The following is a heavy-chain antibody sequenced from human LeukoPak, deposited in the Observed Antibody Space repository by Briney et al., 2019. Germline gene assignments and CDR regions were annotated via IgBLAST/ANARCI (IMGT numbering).Heavy chain of an antibody. J-gene: IGHJ6*02. CDR1: GYSFTSYW. D-gene: IGHD3-10*01. CDR2: IYPGDSDT. CDR3: ARYGTRGSYYYYYGMDV. V-gene: IGHV5-51*01. Sequence: GESLKISCKGSGYSFTSYWSGWVRQMPGKGLEWIGSIYPGDSDTRYSPSFQGQVTISADKSISTAYLQWSSLKASDTAMYYCARYGTRGSYYYYYGMDVRGQGTTVTVSS.